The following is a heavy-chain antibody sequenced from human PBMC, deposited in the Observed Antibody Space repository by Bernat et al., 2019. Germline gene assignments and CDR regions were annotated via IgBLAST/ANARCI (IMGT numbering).Heavy chain of an antibody. D-gene: IGHD2-15*01. CDR3: ARDPYCSGGSCYPFDY. CDR1: GYSISSGYY. V-gene: IGHV4-38-2*02. J-gene: IGHJ4*02. Sequence: QVQLQESGPGLVKPSETLSLTCAVSGYSISSGYYWGWIRQPPGKGLEWIGSIYHSGSTRYNPSLKSRVTISVDTSKNQFSLKLSSVTAADTAVYYCARDPYCSGGSCYPFDYWGQGTLVTVSS. CDR2: IYHSGST.